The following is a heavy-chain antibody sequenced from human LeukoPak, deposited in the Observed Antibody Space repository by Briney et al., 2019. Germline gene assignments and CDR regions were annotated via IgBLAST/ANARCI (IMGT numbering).Heavy chain of an antibody. Sequence: GGSLRLSCAASGFTFSSYAMHWVRQAPGKGLEWVAVISYDGSNKYYADSVKGRFTISRDNSKNTLYLQMNSLRAEDTAVYYCARDSGSGWYRRFDYWGQGTLVTVSS. CDR3: ARDSGSGWYRRFDY. CDR1: GFTFSSYA. J-gene: IGHJ4*02. D-gene: IGHD6-19*01. CDR2: ISYDGSNK. V-gene: IGHV3-30*04.